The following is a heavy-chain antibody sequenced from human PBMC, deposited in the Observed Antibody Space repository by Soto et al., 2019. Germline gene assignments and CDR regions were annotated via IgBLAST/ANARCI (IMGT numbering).Heavy chain of an antibody. CDR3: VKAVVPTAPSSQICAY. V-gene: IGHV3-23*01. CDR2: ISGGGGHRI. Sequence: EVQVLESGGGLVQPGGSLSLSCAASGFTFSNCAMSWVRQTPGKGLEWVSIISGGGGHRIYYEDSVKGRFTISRDASKNTLDLQMSSLRADDTAGYACVKAVVPTAPSSQICAYWGQGTLVTVSS. D-gene: IGHD6-19*01. CDR1: GFTFSNCA. J-gene: IGHJ4*02.